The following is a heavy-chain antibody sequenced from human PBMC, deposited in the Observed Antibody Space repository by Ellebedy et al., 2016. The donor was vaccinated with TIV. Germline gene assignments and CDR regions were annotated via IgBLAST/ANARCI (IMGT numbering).Heavy chain of an antibody. J-gene: IGHJ1*01. Sequence: GESLKISXAASGFTFSSYAMSWVRQAPGKGLEWVSAIRGSGVSTYYADSVKGRFTISRDNSKNTLYLQMNSLRAEDTAVYYCAKDPGYCSGTSCYRYFQHWGQGTLVTVSS. CDR1: GFTFSSYA. CDR2: IRGSGVST. V-gene: IGHV3-23*01. D-gene: IGHD2-2*02. CDR3: AKDPGYCSGTSCYRYFQH.